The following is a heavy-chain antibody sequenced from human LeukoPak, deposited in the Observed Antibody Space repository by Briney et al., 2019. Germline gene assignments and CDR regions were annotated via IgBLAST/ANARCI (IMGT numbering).Heavy chain of an antibody. CDR2: ISSSSSYI. CDR3: ARERQNKDFWSGGDY. D-gene: IGHD3-3*01. V-gene: IGHV3-21*01. CDR1: GFTFSSYS. J-gene: IGHJ4*02. Sequence: GGSLRLSCAASGFTFSSYSMNWVRQAPGKGLEWVSSISSSSSYIYYADSVKGRFTTSRDNAKNSLYLQMNTLRPEDTAVYYCARERQNKDFWSGGDYWGQGTLVTVSS.